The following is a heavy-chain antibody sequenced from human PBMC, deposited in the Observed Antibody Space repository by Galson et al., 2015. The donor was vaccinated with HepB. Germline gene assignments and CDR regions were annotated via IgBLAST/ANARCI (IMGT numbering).Heavy chain of an antibody. Sequence: SCKASGFTFTSSAMQWVRQARGQRLEWIGWIVVGSGNTNYAQKFQERVTITRDMSTSTAYMELSSLRSEDTAVYYCAADGGGYCSSTSCYRWTYAFDIWGQGTMVTVSS. CDR2: IVVGSGNT. CDR1: GFTFTSSA. D-gene: IGHD2-2*02. V-gene: IGHV1-58*02. CDR3: AADGGGYCSSTSCYRWTYAFDI. J-gene: IGHJ3*02.